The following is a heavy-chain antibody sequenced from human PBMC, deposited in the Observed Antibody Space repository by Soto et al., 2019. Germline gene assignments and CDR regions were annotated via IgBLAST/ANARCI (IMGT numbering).Heavy chain of an antibody. CDR2: ISHSGST. CDR1: GGSFSGYF. J-gene: IGHJ4*02. V-gene: IGHV4-34*01. CDR3: ARGWGRRFDY. Sequence: SETLSLTCAVYGGSFSGYFWNWIRQPPGKGLEWIGEISHSGSTNYNPSLKSRVTISLDTSKNQFSLKLSSVTAADTAVYYCARGWGRRFDYWGQGTLVTVSS. D-gene: IGHD7-27*01.